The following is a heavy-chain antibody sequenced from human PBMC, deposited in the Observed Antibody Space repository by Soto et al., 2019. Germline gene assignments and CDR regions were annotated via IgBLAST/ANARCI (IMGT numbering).Heavy chain of an antibody. CDR2: IDPSDSYT. V-gene: IGHV5-10-1*01. CDR1: GYSFTSYW. J-gene: IGHJ3*02. CDR3: ARVFRYSDWSTGPLDAFDI. D-gene: IGHD3-9*01. Sequence: GEALKISCKGSGYSFTSYWISWVRQMPGKGLEWMGRIDPSDSYTNYSPSFQGHVTISADKSISTAYLQWSSLRASDTAMYYCARVFRYSDWSTGPLDAFDIWGQGTMVTVSS.